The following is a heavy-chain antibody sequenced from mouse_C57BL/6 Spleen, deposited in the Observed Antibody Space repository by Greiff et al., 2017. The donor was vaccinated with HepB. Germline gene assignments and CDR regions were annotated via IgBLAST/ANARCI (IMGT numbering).Heavy chain of an antibody. CDR1: GFSLTSYG. J-gene: IGHJ3*01. CDR2: IWSGGST. Sequence: VQLQQSGPGLVQPSQSLSITCTVSGFSLTSYGVHWVRQSPGKGLESLGVIWSGGSTDYNAAFISRLSISKDNSKSQVFFKMNSLQADDTAIYYCARRVYDYDALGFAYWGQGTLVTVSA. V-gene: IGHV2-2*01. CDR3: ARRVYDYDALGFAY. D-gene: IGHD2-4*01.